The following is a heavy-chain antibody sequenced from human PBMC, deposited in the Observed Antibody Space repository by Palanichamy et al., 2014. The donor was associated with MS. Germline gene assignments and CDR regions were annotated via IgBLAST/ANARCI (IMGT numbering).Heavy chain of an antibody. CDR2: IKSKSDGGTA. Sequence: EVQLVESGGGLVKPGGSLRLSCAVSGFTFRNAGLTFSNAWMTWVRRAPGKGLEWVGRIKSKSDGGTAAYGAPVEGRFTISRDDSENTLYLQMNSLKTEDTAVYYCTTMGWDIGLGDYWGQGTLVTVSS. J-gene: IGHJ4*02. CDR3: TTMGWDIGLGDY. CDR1: GFTFRNAGLTFSNAW. V-gene: IGHV3-15*01. D-gene: IGHD5-12*01.